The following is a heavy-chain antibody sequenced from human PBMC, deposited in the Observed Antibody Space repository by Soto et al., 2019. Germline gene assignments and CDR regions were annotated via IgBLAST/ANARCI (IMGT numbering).Heavy chain of an antibody. Sequence: HPGGSLRLSCAASGFTFNQYWMSWVRQAPGKGLEWAANIKQDGSKANYVDSVEGRLTISRDNAKKSLYLQMNSLRAEDTALYYCARGAYCGADCHFQLESWGQGTLVTVPS. J-gene: IGHJ5*02. D-gene: IGHD2-21*02. V-gene: IGHV3-7*01. CDR1: GFTFNQYW. CDR3: ARGAYCGADCHFQLES. CDR2: IKQDGSKA.